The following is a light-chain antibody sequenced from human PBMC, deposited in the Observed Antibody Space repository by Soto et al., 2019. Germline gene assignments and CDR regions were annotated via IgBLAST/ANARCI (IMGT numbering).Light chain of an antibody. CDR1: NIGIKS. J-gene: IGLJ1*01. V-gene: IGLV3-21*04. CDR2: YDS. CDR3: QVWDSSSDHYV. Sequence: SYELTQPPSVSVAPGKTARITCGGNNIGIKSVHWYQQKPGQAPVLVIYYDSDRPSGIPERFSGSNSGNTATLTISRVDAGDEADYYCQVWDSSSDHYVFGTGTKVTVL.